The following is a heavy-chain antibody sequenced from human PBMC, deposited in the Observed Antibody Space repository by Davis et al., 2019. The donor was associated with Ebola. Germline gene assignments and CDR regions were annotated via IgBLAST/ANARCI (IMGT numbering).Heavy chain of an antibody. D-gene: IGHD4-17*01. CDR2: INTDGSST. CDR3: VRTTYGAPEY. CDR1: GLTFSSYW. Sequence: PGGSLRLSCAVSGLTFSSYWMHWVRQAPGKGLVWVSRINTDGSSTTYADSVKGRFTISRDNAKSTLYLQMNSLTAEDTAVYYCVRTTYGAPEYWGQGTLVTASS. V-gene: IGHV3-74*01. J-gene: IGHJ4*02.